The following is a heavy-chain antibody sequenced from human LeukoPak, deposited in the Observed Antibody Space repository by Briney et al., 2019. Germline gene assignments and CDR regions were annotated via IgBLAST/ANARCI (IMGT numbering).Heavy chain of an antibody. D-gene: IGHD1-1*01. V-gene: IGHV3-13*01. CDR3: VRVAKERVGGVYYFDY. J-gene: IGHJ4*02. CDR2: IGTAGDT. Sequence: GGSLRLSCVASGFTFSDYDMHWVRQATGKGLEWVSAIGTAGDTYYTGSVKGRFTISRENAKNSLYLQMNSLRAGDTAVYYCVRVAKERVGGVYYFDYWGQGTPVTVSS. CDR1: GFTFSDYD.